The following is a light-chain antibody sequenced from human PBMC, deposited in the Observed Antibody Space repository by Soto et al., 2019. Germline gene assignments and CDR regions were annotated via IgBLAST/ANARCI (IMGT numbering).Light chain of an antibody. Sequence: DIQMTQSPSTLSASVGGRVTITCRASQSISSWLAWYQQKPGKAPNLLIYKASSLQSGVPSRFSGSGSGTEFTLTISSLQPDDCGTYYCQQYNDKWTFGQGTKVDIK. CDR2: KAS. CDR3: QQYNDKWT. J-gene: IGKJ1*01. CDR1: QSISSW. V-gene: IGKV1-5*03.